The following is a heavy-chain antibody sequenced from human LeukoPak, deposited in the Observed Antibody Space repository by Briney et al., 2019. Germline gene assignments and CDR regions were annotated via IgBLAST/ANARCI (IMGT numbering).Heavy chain of an antibody. J-gene: IGHJ4*02. D-gene: IGHD5-18*01. CDR1: GFTFSSYG. Sequence: GGSLRLSCAASGFTFSSYGMHWVRQAPGKGLEWVAVISYDGSNKYYADSVKGRFTISRDNSKNTLYLQMNSLRAEDTAVYYCARGGIQLWSASVPFDYWGQGTLVTVSS. V-gene: IGHV3-30*03. CDR2: ISYDGSNK. CDR3: ARGGIQLWSASVPFDY.